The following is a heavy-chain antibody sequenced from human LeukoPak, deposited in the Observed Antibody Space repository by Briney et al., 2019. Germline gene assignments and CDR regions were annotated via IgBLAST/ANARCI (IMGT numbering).Heavy chain of an antibody. CDR3: AKERRETVVGTVYFQH. V-gene: IGHV3-30*18. CDR2: ISYDGTNN. CDR1: GFTFSNFG. Sequence: GRSLRLSCAASGFTFSNFGMHWVRQAPGKGLEWVAIISYDGTNNNYADSVKGRFTISRDNSKNTLYLQMNSLRAEGTAVYYCAKERRETVVGTVYFQHWGQGTLVTVSS. D-gene: IGHD6-19*01. J-gene: IGHJ1*01.